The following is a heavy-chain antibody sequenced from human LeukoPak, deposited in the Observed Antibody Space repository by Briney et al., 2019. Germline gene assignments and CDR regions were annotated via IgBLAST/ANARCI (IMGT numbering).Heavy chain of an antibody. CDR3: ARVHYDILTGSTAHDY. Sequence: SETLSLTCTVSGGSISSYYWSWIRQPPGKGLEWIGYIYYSGSTNYNPSLKSRVTISVDTSKNQFSLKLSSVTAADTAVYYCARVHYDILTGSTAHDYWGQGTLVTVSS. J-gene: IGHJ4*02. CDR2: IYYSGST. V-gene: IGHV4-59*01. CDR1: GGSISSYY. D-gene: IGHD3-9*01.